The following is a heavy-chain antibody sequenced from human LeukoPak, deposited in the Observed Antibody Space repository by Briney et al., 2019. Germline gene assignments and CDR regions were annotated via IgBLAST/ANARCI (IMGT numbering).Heavy chain of an antibody. CDR1: GFTFSSYW. CDR3: ARRLTVTNDYFDY. V-gene: IGHV3-74*01. J-gene: IGHJ4*02. CDR2: INSDGSST. D-gene: IGHD2-8*01. Sequence: GGSLRLSCAASGFTFSSYWMHWVRQVPGKGLVWVSRINSDGSSTSYADSVKGRFTISRDNAKSTLYLQMNSLRAEDTAVYYCARRLTVTNDYFDYWGQGTLVAVSS.